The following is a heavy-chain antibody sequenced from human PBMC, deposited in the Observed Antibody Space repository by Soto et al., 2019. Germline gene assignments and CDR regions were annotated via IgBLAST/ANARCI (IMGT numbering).Heavy chain of an antibody. J-gene: IGHJ6*03. V-gene: IGHV3-9*01. CDR1: GFTFDDYA. Sequence: EVQLVESGGGLVQPGRSLRLSCAASGFTFDDYAMHWVRQAPGKGLEWVSGISWNSGSIGYADSVMGRFTISRDNAKNSLYLQMNSLRAEDTALDYCAKGHHPGYDYYMDVWGKGTTVTVAS. D-gene: IGHD3-10*01. CDR3: AKGHHPGYDYYMDV. CDR2: ISWNSGSI.